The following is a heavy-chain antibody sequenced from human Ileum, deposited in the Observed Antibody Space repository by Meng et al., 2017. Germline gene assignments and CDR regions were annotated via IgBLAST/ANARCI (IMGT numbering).Heavy chain of an antibody. Sequence: GESLKISCAASGFTFSTYWMSWVRQAPGKGLEWVANIKQDGSEKYYVDSVKGRFTISRENAKNSLYLQMNSLRAEDTAVYYCASDWKWGWIDWGQGTLVTVSS. CDR1: GFTFSTYW. CDR2: IKQDGSEK. CDR3: ASDWKWGWID. J-gene: IGHJ4*02. V-gene: IGHV3-7*01. D-gene: IGHD1-26*01.